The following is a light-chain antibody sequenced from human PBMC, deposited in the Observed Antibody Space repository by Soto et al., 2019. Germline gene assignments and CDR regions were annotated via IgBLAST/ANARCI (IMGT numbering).Light chain of an antibody. CDR2: GES. V-gene: IGKV3-15*01. J-gene: IGKJ1*01. Sequence: EIVMTQSPVTMYVSPGERATLSCWAGQSVSSNLAWYQQKPGQAPRLLIYGESTRATGIPARFTGSGSGTDFTLTISSLQFDDSAVYYCQQYNNGWTFGQGTKVDIK. CDR1: QSVSSN. CDR3: QQYNNGWT.